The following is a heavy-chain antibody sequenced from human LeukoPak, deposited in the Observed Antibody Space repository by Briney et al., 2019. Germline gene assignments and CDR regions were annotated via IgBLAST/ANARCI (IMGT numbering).Heavy chain of an antibody. Sequence: PGGSLRLSCTASGFTFGDYGMSWFRQAPGKGLEWVGFIRSKAYGGTTEYAASVKGRFAISRDDSKSIAYLQVNSLKTEDTAVYYCSRAISGYSSGWYAYWGQGTLVTVSS. D-gene: IGHD6-19*01. J-gene: IGHJ4*02. CDR1: GFTFGDYG. CDR2: IRSKAYGGTT. CDR3: SRAISGYSSGWYAY. V-gene: IGHV3-49*03.